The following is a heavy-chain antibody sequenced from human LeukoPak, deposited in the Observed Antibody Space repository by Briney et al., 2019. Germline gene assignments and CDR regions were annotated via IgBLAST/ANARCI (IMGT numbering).Heavy chain of an antibody. D-gene: IGHD6-13*01. V-gene: IGHV3-33*01. Sequence: GRSLRLSCAASGFTFSSYGMHWVRRAPGKGLEWVAVIWYDGSNKYYADSVKGRFTISRDNSKNTLYLQMNSLRAEDTAVYYCARDLYSSSWYDYWGQGTLVTVSS. CDR1: GFTFSSYG. CDR3: ARDLYSSSWYDY. J-gene: IGHJ4*02. CDR2: IWYDGSNK.